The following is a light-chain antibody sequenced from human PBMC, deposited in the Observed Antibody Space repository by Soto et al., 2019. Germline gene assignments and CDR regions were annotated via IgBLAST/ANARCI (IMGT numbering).Light chain of an antibody. CDR3: QSFDSSLSGYV. CDR1: SSNIGAGYD. V-gene: IGLV1-40*01. Sequence: QPVLTQPPSLSGAPGQRVTISCTGSSSNIGAGYDVHWYQQFPGTAPKLLIYDNNNRPSGVPDRFSGSKSGTSASLAITGLQADDEADYYCQSFDSSLSGYVFGAGTKLTVL. J-gene: IGLJ1*01. CDR2: DNN.